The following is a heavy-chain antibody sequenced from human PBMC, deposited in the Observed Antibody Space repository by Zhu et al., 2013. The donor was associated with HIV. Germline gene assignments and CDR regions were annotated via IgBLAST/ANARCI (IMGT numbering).Heavy chain of an antibody. J-gene: IGHJ6*03. CDR3: ARDPXTRYYTDV. V-gene: IGHV1-2*02. CDR1: GYIFSDHH. Sequence: QVQLVQSGAEVRNPGASIKLSCKTSGYIFSDHHLHWVRQAPGQGIEWMGWINPKNGDTKLAQTFRGRIFLTRDTSINTIYMELRSLTSDDTAVYYCARDPXTRYYTDVWGKGTTVIVSS. D-gene: IGHD3-9*01. CDR2: INPKNGDT.